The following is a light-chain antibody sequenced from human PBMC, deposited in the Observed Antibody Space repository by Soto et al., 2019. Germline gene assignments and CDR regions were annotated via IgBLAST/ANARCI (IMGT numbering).Light chain of an antibody. J-gene: IGKJ3*01. CDR2: GAS. CDR1: QGISSF. Sequence: IPLTQSPSSLSASVGDRVTITCRASQGISSFLAWYQQKPGKAPKLLIYGASTLQSGVPSRFSGSGSGKDFTLTIGSLQPEDFATYYCQQLNSFPIPFGPGTKVDIK. V-gene: IGKV1-9*01. CDR3: QQLNSFPIP.